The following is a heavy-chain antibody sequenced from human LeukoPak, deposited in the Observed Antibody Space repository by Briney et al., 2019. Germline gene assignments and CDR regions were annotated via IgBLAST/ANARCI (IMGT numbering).Heavy chain of an antibody. CDR2: IYPGDSET. CDR3: ARTDPYFDY. J-gene: IGHJ4*02. Sequence: GESLKISCRAFGYSFSTYWIGWVRQMPGKGLEWMGIIYPGDSETIYSPSFQGQVTISADKSINTVYLQWTSLKASDTAIYYCARTDPYFDYWGQGSLVTVSS. V-gene: IGHV5-51*01. CDR1: GYSFSTYW.